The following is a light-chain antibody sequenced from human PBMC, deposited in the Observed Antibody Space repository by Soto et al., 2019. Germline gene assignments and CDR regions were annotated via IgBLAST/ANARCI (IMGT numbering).Light chain of an antibody. CDR2: GAS. V-gene: IGKV3-15*01. CDR3: QQYNDWRYT. J-gene: IGKJ2*01. Sequence: EIVMTQSPATLSVFPGERATLSCRASQRISSSLAWYQLKPGQAPRLLIYGASTRATGIPARFSGSGSGTEFTLTISSLQSEDFAVYYCQQYNDWRYTFGQGTKLEIK. CDR1: QRISSS.